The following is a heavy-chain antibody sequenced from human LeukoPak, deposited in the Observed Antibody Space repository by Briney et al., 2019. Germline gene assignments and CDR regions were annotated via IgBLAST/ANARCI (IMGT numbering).Heavy chain of an antibody. CDR2: IYSGGST. CDR3: ARESDDILTGSIDY. CDR1: GFTVSSNY. Sequence: GGSLRLSCAASGFTVSSNYMSWVRQAPGKGLEWVSVIYSGGSTYYADSVKGRFTISRDNSKNTLYLQMNSLRAEDTAVYYCARESDDILTGSIDYWGQGTLVTVSS. J-gene: IGHJ4*02. D-gene: IGHD3-9*01. V-gene: IGHV3-66*01.